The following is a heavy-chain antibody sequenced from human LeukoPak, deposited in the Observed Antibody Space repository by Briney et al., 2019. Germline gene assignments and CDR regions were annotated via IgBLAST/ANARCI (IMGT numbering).Heavy chain of an antibody. V-gene: IGHV4-59*01. J-gene: IGHJ4*02. D-gene: IGHD3-3*01. Sequence: TPSETLSLTCTVSGGSINNFYWYWVRQPPGKGLEWIGYIYYTGSTNSNPSLKSRVTISVDTSKNQFSLKLSFVTAADTAVYYCARGHDFWSRYYFDYWGQGTPVTVSS. CDR2: IYYTGST. CDR3: ARGHDFWSRYYFDY. CDR1: GGSINNFY.